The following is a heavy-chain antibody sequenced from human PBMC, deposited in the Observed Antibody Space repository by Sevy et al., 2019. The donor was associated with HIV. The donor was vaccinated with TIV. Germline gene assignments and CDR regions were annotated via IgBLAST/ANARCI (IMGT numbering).Heavy chain of an antibody. V-gene: IGHV3-23*01. CDR2: ISGSGGST. CDR3: GRRAVAGYYFDY. Sequence: GGSLRLSCAASGFTFSSYAMSWVRQAPGKGLEWVSAISGSGGSTYYADSVKGRFTISGDNSKNTLYLQMNSLGAEDTAVYYCGRRAVAGYYFDYWGQGTLGTVSS. D-gene: IGHD6-19*01. CDR1: GFTFSSYA. J-gene: IGHJ4*02.